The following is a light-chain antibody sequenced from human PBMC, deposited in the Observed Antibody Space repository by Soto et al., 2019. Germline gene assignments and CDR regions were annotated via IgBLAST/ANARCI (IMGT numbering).Light chain of an antibody. CDR3: CSYASSTSYV. CDR1: SGDVGGYNF. V-gene: IGLV2-14*01. CDR2: DVT. Sequence: QSALTQPASVSGPPGQSITISCTGTSGDVGGYNFVSWYQQYPGKAPKLMIHDVTARPSGVSIRFSGSKSGTTASLTISGLQPEDEADYYCCSYASSTSYVFGTGTKVTVL. J-gene: IGLJ1*01.